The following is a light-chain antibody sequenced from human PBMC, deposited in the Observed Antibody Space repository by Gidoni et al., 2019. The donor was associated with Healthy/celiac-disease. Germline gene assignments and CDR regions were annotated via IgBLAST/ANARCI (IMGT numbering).Light chain of an antibody. J-gene: IGKJ5*01. Sequence: DIVLTQSPLSLTVTPGEPASISFRSRHILLHSNVYNYLDWYLQKPGQSPQLLIYLGSNRASGVPDRFSGSGSGTDFTLKISRVEAEDVGVYYCMQDLQTPHTFGQXTRLEIK. CDR3: MQDLQTPHT. CDR1: HILLHSNVYNY. V-gene: IGKV2-28*01. CDR2: LGS.